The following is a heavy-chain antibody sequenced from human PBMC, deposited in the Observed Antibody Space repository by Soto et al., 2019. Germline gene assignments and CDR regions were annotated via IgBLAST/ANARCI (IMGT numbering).Heavy chain of an antibody. CDR2: ISDYNANT. CDR1: GYTFISYG. CDR3: SRRWSSDAFDI. Sequence: QVQLGQSGAEVKKPGASVKVSCKASGYTFISYGSSWVRQAPGQVLEWMGWISDYNANTNYAQKLQGRVTMTTDTSTRTAYMALRSLRSDDTAVYYCSRRWSSDAFDIWGQGTMVTVSS. J-gene: IGHJ3*02. D-gene: IGHD1-26*01. V-gene: IGHV1-18*01.